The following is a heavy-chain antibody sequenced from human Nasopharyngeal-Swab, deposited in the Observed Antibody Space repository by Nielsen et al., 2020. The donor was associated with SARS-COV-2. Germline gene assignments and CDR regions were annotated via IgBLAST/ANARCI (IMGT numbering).Heavy chain of an antibody. CDR2: INPSGGSA. V-gene: IGHV1-46*01. J-gene: IGHJ4*02. D-gene: IGHD3-10*01. Sequence: WVRQAPGQGLEWMGIINPSGGSATYAQRFQGKVTMTRDTSTSTVFMELSSVKSEDTAVYYCARDRYGSGSFLGYWGQGTLVTVSS. CDR3: ARDRYGSGSFLGY.